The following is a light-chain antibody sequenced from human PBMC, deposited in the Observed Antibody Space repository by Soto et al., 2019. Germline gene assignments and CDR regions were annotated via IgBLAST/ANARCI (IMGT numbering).Light chain of an antibody. J-gene: IGKJ5*01. CDR3: QQSYIMIT. CDR2: AAS. V-gene: IGKV1-39*01. CDR1: QHISSY. Sequence: DIQMTQSPSSLSASVGDRVTITCRASQHISSYLNWYQQKPGKAPKLLIYAASSLQSGVPSRFRGSGSGTDFTLTISSLQPEDFATYYCQQSYIMITFGQGTRLEIK.